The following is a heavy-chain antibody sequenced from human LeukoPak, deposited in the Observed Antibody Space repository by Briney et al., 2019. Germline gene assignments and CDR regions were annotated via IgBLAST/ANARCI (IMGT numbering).Heavy chain of an antibody. CDR2: IKQDGSEK. V-gene: IGHV3-7*01. Sequence: PGGSLRLSCAASGFTFSSYWMSWVRQAPGKGLEWVANIKQDGSEKYYVDSVKGRFTISRDNAKNSLYLQMNSLRAEDTAVYYCARDPRLFYYDFWSGYSDYWGQGTLVTVSS. CDR3: ARDPRLFYYDFWSGYSDY. D-gene: IGHD3-3*01. CDR1: GFTFSSYW. J-gene: IGHJ4*02.